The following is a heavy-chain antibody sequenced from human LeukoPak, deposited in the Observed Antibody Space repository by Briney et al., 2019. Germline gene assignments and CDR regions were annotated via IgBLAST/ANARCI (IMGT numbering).Heavy chain of an antibody. Sequence: PGGSLRLSCAASGFTFASYAMSWVRQAPGKGLEWVSAVSRFGGTTYYADSAKGRFTISRDNSNNTVYLQMNSLRVGDTALYYCVKHVCGRWSNHRFDPWGQGTLVTVS. CDR1: GFTFASYA. CDR3: VKHVCGRWSNHRFDP. D-gene: IGHD1-14*01. V-gene: IGHV3-23*01. J-gene: IGHJ5*02. CDR2: VSRFGGTT.